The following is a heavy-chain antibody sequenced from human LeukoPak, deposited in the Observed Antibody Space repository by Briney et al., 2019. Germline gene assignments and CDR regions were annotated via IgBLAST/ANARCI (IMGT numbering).Heavy chain of an antibody. D-gene: IGHD1-1*01. CDR2: IYYSGST. V-gene: IGHV4-31*03. Sequence: SQTLSLTCTVSGGSISSNTYYWSWIRQRPGKGLEWIGYIYYSGSTYYNPSLKSRVTISEDTSKNQFSLKLSSVTAADTAVYYCATLDSTFDYWGQGTLVTVSS. J-gene: IGHJ4*02. CDR1: GGSISSNTYY. CDR3: ATLDSTFDY.